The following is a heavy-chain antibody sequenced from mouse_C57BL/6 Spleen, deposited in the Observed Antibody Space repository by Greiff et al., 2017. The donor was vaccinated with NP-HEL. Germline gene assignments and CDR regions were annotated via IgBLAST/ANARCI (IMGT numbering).Heavy chain of an antibody. CDR2: IKPNNGGT. CDR1: GYTFTDYN. D-gene: IGHD1-1*01. J-gene: IGHJ4*01. Sequence: VQLQQSGPELVKPGASGKMSCKASGYTFTDYNMHWVKQSQGKSLEWIGYIKPNNGGTSYNQKVKGKATLTVNKSSSTAYMELRSLTSEDSAVYYCARRDYYGSREAMDYWGQGTSVTVSS. CDR3: ARRDYYGSREAMDY. V-gene: IGHV1-22*01.